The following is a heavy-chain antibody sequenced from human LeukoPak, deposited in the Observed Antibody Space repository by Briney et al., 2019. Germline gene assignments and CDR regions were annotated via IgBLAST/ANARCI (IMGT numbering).Heavy chain of an antibody. J-gene: IGHJ4*02. CDR3: ASGDFDC. CDR1: GGSFSSSSYY. Sequence: SQTLSLTCTISGGSFSSSSYYWRWIRQPAGKGLEWIGRMYNTGRVTYNPSLESRVTISIDTSNNQFSLKLNSVTAAYTSVYYCASGDFDCWGQGTLVTVSS. CDR2: MYNTGRV. V-gene: IGHV4-61*02.